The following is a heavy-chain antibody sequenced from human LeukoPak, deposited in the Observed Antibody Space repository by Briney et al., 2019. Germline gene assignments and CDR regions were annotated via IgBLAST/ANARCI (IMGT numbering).Heavy chain of an antibody. CDR1: GFTFSSYG. V-gene: IGHV3-30*02. CDR2: IRYDGSNK. J-gene: IGHJ4*02. Sequence: GGSLRLSCAASGFTFSSYGMHWVRQAPGKGLEWVAFIRYDGSNKYYADSVKGRFTISRDNSKNTLYLQMNSLRDEDTAVYYCAKVNVAALGYRGQGTLVTVSS. CDR3: AKVNVAALGY. D-gene: IGHD6-6*01.